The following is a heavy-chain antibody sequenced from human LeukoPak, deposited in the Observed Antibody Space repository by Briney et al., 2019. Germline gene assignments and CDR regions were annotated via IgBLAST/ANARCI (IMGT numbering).Heavy chain of an antibody. CDR2: ISYDGSNK. V-gene: IGHV3-30*18. Sequence: GRSLRLFCAASGFTFSSYGMHWVRQAPGKGLEWVAVISYDGSNKYYADSVKGRFTISRDNSKNTLYLQMNSLRAEDTAVYYCAKGQYDTMVRFGMDVWGQGTTVTVAS. CDR1: GFTFSSYG. J-gene: IGHJ6*02. CDR3: AKGQYDTMVRFGMDV. D-gene: IGHD3-10*01.